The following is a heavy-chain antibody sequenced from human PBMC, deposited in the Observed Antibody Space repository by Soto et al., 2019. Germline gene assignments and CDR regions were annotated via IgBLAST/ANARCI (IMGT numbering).Heavy chain of an antibody. CDR3: ARVSRWMTTTPGDY. V-gene: IGHV1-18*01. CDR2: ISAYNGNT. D-gene: IGHD4-4*01. Sequence: ASVKVSCKASGYTFTSYGISWVRQAPGQGLEWMGWISAYNGNTNYAQKLQGRVTMTTDTSTSTAYMELRSLRSDDTAVYYCARVSRWMTTTPGDYWDQGTLVTVSS. CDR1: GYTFTSYG. J-gene: IGHJ4*02.